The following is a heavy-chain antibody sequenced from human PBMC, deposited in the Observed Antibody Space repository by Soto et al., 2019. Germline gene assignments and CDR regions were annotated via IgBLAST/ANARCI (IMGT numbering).Heavy chain of an antibody. V-gene: IGHV4-30-4*01. Sequence: SEPLSLTCSVSGASISNLDYFWAWIRQPPGQALEYIGYIYKSATTYYNPSFESRVAISVDTSKNQFSLKVTSVTAADTAGEYWDRDQVVPAAMCEPWGQGTRVT. CDR2: IYKSATT. CDR1: GASISNLDYF. J-gene: IGHJ5*02. D-gene: IGHD2-2*01. CDR3: DRDQVVPAAMCEP.